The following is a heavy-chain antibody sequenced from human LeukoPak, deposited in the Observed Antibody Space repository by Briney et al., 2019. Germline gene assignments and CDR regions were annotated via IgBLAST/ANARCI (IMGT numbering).Heavy chain of an antibody. Sequence: PGGSLRLSCEASGFTFSNFAMSWVRQAPGKGLEWVSDISGSGGSTYYADSVKGRFTISRDNSKNTLYLQMNSLRAEDTAVYYCAKALILYYDFWSGPPMFDPWGQGTLVTVSS. J-gene: IGHJ5*02. CDR2: ISGSGGST. CDR1: GFTFSNFA. D-gene: IGHD3-3*01. V-gene: IGHV3-23*01. CDR3: AKALILYYDFWSGPPMFDP.